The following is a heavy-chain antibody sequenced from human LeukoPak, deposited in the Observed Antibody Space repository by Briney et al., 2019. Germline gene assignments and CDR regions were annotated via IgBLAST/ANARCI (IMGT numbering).Heavy chain of an antibody. CDR2: ISGSGGST. Sequence: GGSLRLSCAASGFTFSSYAMSWVRQAPGRGLEWVSAISGSGGSTYYADSVKGRFTISRDNSKNTLYLQMNSLRSEDTAVYYCARSYYDSSGNRSPQDYWGQGTLVTVSS. CDR3: ARSYYDSSGNRSPQDY. CDR1: GFTFSSYA. V-gene: IGHV3-23*01. J-gene: IGHJ4*02. D-gene: IGHD3-22*01.